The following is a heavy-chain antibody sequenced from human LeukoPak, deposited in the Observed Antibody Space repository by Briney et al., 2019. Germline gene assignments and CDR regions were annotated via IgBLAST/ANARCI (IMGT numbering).Heavy chain of an antibody. CDR1: GFTFEDYD. J-gene: IGHJ4*02. D-gene: IGHD6-6*01. CDR2: INWNGGST. Sequence: GGSLRLSCAASGFTFEDYDMSWVRHAPGKGLEWASDINWNGGSTDYADSVKGRFTISRDNVKNSLYLQMNSLRAEDTALYYCARGRIAARSHYFDYWGQGTLVTVSS. V-gene: IGHV3-20*04. CDR3: ARGRIAARSHYFDY.